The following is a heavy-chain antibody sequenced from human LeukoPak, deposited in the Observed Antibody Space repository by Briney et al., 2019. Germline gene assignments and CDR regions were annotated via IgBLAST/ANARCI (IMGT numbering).Heavy chain of an antibody. Sequence: GGSLRLSCAASGFPFSNYWMHWVRQAPGKGLVWVSRINTDGSTTTYADSVKGRFTISRDNAKNTLYLQMNSLRAEDTAVYYCARAADYYASGIFYWGQGTLVTVSS. CDR1: GFPFSNYW. V-gene: IGHV3-74*01. CDR3: ARAADYYASGIFY. D-gene: IGHD3-10*01. J-gene: IGHJ4*02. CDR2: INTDGSTT.